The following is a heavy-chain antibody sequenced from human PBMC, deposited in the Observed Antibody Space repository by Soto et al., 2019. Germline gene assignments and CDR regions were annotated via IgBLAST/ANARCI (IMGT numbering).Heavy chain of an antibody. V-gene: IGHV3-23*01. Sequence: QPGGSLRLSCAASGFTFSSYAMSWVRQAPGKGLEWVSAISGSGGSTYYADSVKGRFTISRDNSKNTLYLQMNSLRAEDTAVYYCAKDYSHSYYYDSSGCLDYWGQGTLVTVSS. CDR1: GFTFSSYA. CDR2: ISGSGGST. D-gene: IGHD3-22*01. CDR3: AKDYSHSYYYDSSGCLDY. J-gene: IGHJ4*02.